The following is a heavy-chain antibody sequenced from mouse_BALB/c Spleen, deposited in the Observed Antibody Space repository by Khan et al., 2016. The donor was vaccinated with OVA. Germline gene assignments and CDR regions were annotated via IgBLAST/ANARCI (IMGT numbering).Heavy chain of an antibody. Sequence: EVQLQESGPGLVKPSQSLSLTCTVTGSSITSDYAWNWLRQFPGNTLEWMAYITYSGSTGHNPSLKSRISIPRHTSKNLFFLHLNSVPTEDTATYYCAREYGSSYLIVDYWGQGTTLTISS. CDR2: ITYSGST. J-gene: IGHJ2*01. CDR3: AREYGSSYLIVDY. D-gene: IGHD1-1*01. V-gene: IGHV3-2*02. CDR1: GSSITSDYA.